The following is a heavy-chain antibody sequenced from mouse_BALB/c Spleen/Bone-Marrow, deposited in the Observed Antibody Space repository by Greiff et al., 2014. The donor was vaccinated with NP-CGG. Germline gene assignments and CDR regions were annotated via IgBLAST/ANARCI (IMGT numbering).Heavy chain of an antibody. V-gene: IGHV14-3*02. D-gene: IGHD3-1*01. CDR1: GFNIKDIY. CDR2: IDPANGNT. J-gene: IGHJ4*01. CDR3: ARGLPYYPMDY. Sequence: VHVKQSGAELVKPGASVKLSCTASGFNIKDIYMHWVKQRPEQGLEWIGRIDPANGNTKYDPKFQGKATITADTSSNTAYLHLSSLTSEDTAVYYCARGLPYYPMDYWGQGTSVTVSS.